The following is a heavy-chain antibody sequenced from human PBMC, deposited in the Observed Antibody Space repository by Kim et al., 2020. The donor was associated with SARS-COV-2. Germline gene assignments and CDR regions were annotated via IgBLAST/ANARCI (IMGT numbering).Heavy chain of an antibody. J-gene: IGHJ4*02. Sequence: YYNPSLKSRVTISVDTSKDQFSLELGSVTAADTAVYYCASTWGELLYPDYWGQGTLVTVSS. CDR3: ASTWGELLYPDY. D-gene: IGHD2-2*02. V-gene: IGHV4-39*01.